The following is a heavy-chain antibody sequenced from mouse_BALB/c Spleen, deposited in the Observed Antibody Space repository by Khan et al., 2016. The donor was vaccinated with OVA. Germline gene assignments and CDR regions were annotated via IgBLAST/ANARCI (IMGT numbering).Heavy chain of an antibody. D-gene: IGHD2-2*01. CDR3: VRLWLRYAMDY. J-gene: IGHJ4*01. V-gene: IGHV10-1*02. Sequence: EVQLVETGGGLVQPKGSLKLSCAASGFTFNTYAMNWVRQAPGKGLEWVARIRSKSNNYATYYADSVKDRFTISRDDSQSMLYLQINNLKTEDTAMYYSVRLWLRYAMDYWGQGTSVTVSS. CDR2: IRSKSNNYAT. CDR1: GFTFNTYA.